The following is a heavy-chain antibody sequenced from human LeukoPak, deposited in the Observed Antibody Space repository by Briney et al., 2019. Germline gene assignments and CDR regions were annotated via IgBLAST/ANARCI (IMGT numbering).Heavy chain of an antibody. CDR3: ARKGNAFDF. V-gene: IGHV3-7*01. J-gene: IGHJ3*01. D-gene: IGHD3-10*01. CDR1: GFTFSSYW. Sequence: GGSLRLSCEGSGFTFSSYWMGWVRQAPGKGLQWVANIKTDGSEKYYVDSVKGRFTISRDNTKNSLYLQMDSLRAEDTAVYYCARKGNAFDFWGQGTMVTVSS. CDR2: IKTDGSEK.